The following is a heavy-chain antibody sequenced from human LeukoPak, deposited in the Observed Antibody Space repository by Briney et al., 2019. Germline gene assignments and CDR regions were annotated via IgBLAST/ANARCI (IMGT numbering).Heavy chain of an antibody. D-gene: IGHD3-22*01. J-gene: IGHJ1*01. CDR2: IKSDGGT. CDR3: ARAPSKIGGYYPEYFRH. Sequence: TGGSLILSCAASGFTFSTYWMHWVRQAPGKGLVWVSRIKSDGGTNYADSVKGRFTISRDNAKKTVSLQMNSLRPEDTGVYYCARAPSKIGGYYPEYFRHWGQGTLVTVSS. CDR1: GFTFSTYW. V-gene: IGHV3-74*01.